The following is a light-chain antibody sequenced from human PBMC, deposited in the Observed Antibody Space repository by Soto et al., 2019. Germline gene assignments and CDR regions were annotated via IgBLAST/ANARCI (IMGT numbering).Light chain of an antibody. V-gene: IGKV3-15*01. CDR1: QSVSSD. CDR3: QQYDNWPQT. J-gene: IGKJ1*01. Sequence: EIVTTQSPATLSVSPGERATLSCRASQSVSSDLAWYQHKPGQAPRLLIYGASTRATGIPARFSGRGSGTEFTLTISSLQSVDFAVYYCQQYDNWPQTFGQGTKVEIK. CDR2: GAS.